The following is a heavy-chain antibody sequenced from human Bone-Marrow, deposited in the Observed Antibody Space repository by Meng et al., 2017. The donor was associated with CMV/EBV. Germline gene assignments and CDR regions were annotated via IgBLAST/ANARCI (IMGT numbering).Heavy chain of an antibody. J-gene: IGHJ5*02. Sequence: LSLTCAASGFTFSSYWMSWVRQAPGKGLEWVANIKQDGSEKYYVDSVKGRFTISRDNAKNSLYLQLNSLRAEDTAVYYFARGGHSSGWYPPWGQGTLVTVSS. CDR2: IKQDGSEK. CDR3: ARGGHSSGWYPP. D-gene: IGHD6-19*01. CDR1: GFTFSSYW. V-gene: IGHV3-7*01.